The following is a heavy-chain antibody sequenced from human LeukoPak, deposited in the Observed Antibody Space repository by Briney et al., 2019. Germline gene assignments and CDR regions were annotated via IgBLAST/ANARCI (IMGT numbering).Heavy chain of an antibody. CDR1: GGSISRYN. V-gene: IGHV4-4*07. J-gene: IGHJ4*02. D-gene: IGHD3-3*01. CDR3: ARSDFWSGYYSLLFDY. CDR2: IYTSGST. Sequence: PSETLSLTCTVSGGSISRYNWSWIRQPAGKGLEWIGGIYTSGSTNYNPSLQSRVTMSVDTSKNQFSLKLSSVTAADTAVYYCARSDFWSGYYSLLFDYWGQGTLVTVS.